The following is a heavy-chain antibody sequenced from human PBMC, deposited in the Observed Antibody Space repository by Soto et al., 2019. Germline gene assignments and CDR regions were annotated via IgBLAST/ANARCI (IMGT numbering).Heavy chain of an antibody. V-gene: IGHV4-4*02. Sequence: QVQLQESGPGLVKPSGTLSLTCAVSGASISSVRWWSWVRQPPGKGLEWIGEIYHGGDTNYNPSLMSRLTISVDKSKNQFSLQLISVTAADTAMYYCASTDSGWPTFEAYWGQGTLVTVSS. CDR2: IYHGGDT. J-gene: IGHJ4*02. CDR3: ASTDSGWPTFEAY. D-gene: IGHD6-19*01. CDR1: GASISSVRW.